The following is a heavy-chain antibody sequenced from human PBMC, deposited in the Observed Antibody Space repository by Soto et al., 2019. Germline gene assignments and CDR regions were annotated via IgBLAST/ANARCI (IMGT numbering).Heavy chain of an antibody. J-gene: IGHJ6*02. CDR3: TRVSGYSYGYFYGMEV. V-gene: IGHV3-49*04. CDR1: GFTFVDYT. Sequence: GGSLRRSCTASGFTFVDYTMSWVRQAPGKGLEWVGFIATKAYGGTLEYAASVKGRFTISRDDSNSIAYLQMNSLKTEDTAVYYCTRVSGYSYGYFYGMEVWRQGTTVTTSS. CDR2: IATKAYGGTL. D-gene: IGHD5-18*01.